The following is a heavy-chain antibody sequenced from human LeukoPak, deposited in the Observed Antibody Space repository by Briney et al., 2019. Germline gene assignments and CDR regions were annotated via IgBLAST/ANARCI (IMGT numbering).Heavy chain of an antibody. CDR2: ISYDGSNK. J-gene: IGHJ5*02. Sequence: QTGGSLRLSCAASGFTFSSYGMHWVRQAPGKGLEWVAVISYDGSNKYYADSVKGRFTISRDNSKNTLYLQMNSLRAEDTAVYYCAKSWELPGHLPYNWFDPWGQGTLVTVSS. CDR1: GFTFSSYG. CDR3: AKSWELPGHLPYNWFDP. V-gene: IGHV3-30*18. D-gene: IGHD1-26*01.